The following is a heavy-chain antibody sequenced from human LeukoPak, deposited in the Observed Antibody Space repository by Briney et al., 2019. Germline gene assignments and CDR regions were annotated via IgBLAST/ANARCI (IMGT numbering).Heavy chain of an antibody. J-gene: IGHJ6*02. CDR3: ARELYVDIVAPSGMDV. D-gene: IGHD5-12*01. V-gene: IGHV3-66*01. CDR2: IYSGGTT. Sequence: GRSLRLSCAASGFTVSSNSMSWVRGAPRPGLEWVSVIYSGGTTYYADSVKGRFTISTDNYTHTLSLQMYSLGAEDTPVYYCARELYVDIVAPSGMDVWGQGTTVTVSS. CDR1: GFTVSSNS.